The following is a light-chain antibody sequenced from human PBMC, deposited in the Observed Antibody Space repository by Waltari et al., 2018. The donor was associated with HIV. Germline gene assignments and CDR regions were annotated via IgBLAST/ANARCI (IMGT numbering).Light chain of an antibody. J-gene: IGLJ1*01. CDR3: CSCPRSGIRYV. CDR1: THNVGSDAL. Sequence: QSALTQPASVSGSPGQSITISCPGTTHNVGSDALVSWYQQHPGEAPNLIIYEVTKRPSGVSNRFSGSKSGNTASLTISGLQAEDEADYYCCSCPRSGIRYVFGTGTKVTVL. V-gene: IGLV2-23*02. CDR2: EVT.